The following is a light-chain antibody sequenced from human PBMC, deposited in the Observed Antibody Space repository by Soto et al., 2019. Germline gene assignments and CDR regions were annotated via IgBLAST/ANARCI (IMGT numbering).Light chain of an antibody. V-gene: IGKV4-1*01. CDR1: RSILSSSNNKNY. J-gene: IGKJ3*01. Sequence: DIVMTQSPDSLAVSLGERATINCKSSRSILSSSNNKNYLAWYQQKPGQPPRLLIYWASTRESGVPDRFRGSGSGTDFTLTISSLQAEDVAVYYCQQYYSSPFTFGPGTKVDIK. CDR2: WAS. CDR3: QQYYSSPFT.